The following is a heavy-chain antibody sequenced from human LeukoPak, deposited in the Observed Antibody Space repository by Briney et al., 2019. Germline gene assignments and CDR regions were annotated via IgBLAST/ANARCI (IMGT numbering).Heavy chain of an antibody. CDR2: ISAYNGNT. Sequence: ASVKVSCKASGYTFTTYGISWVRQAPGQGLEWLGWISAYNGNTNYAQKLQGRVTMTTDTSTSTAYMELRSLRSDDTAVYYCARAGRNSSPSSKYFQHWGQGTLVTVSS. D-gene: IGHD6-13*01. CDR3: ARAGRNSSPSSKYFQH. V-gene: IGHV1-18*01. J-gene: IGHJ1*01. CDR1: GYTFTTYG.